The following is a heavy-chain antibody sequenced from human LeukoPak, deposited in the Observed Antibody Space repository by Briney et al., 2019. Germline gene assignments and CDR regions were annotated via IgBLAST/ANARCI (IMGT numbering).Heavy chain of an antibody. V-gene: IGHV3-33*01. CDR2: IWYDGSNK. J-gene: IGHJ4*02. D-gene: IGHD3-22*01. CDR3: ARVADSSGYSSFIDY. CDR1: GFTLSSYG. Sequence: GRSLRLSCAASGFTLSSYGMHWVRQAPGKGLEWVAVIWYDGSNKYYADSVKGRFTISRDNSKNTLYLQMNSLRAEDTAVYYCARVADSSGYSSFIDYWGQGTLVTVSS.